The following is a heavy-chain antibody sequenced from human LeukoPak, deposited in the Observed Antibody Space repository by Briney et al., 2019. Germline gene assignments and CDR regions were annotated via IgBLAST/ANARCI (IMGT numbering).Heavy chain of an antibody. D-gene: IGHD3-22*01. Sequence: SETLSLTCTVSGDSISSGDYYWGWIRQPAGKGLEWIGRISSSGSTNYNPSLKSRVTISVDTSKNQFSLKLSSVTAADTAVYFCARGLYSYDSSGAFDIWGQGTMVTVSS. CDR3: ARGLYSYDSSGAFDI. CDR2: ISSSGST. CDR1: GDSISSGDYY. V-gene: IGHV4-61*02. J-gene: IGHJ3*02.